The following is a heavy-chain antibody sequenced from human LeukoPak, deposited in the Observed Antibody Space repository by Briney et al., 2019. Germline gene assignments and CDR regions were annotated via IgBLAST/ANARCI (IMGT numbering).Heavy chain of an antibody. CDR2: ISYDGSNK. CDR3: ARDVTTYYDFWSGPSYWYFDL. Sequence: GGSLRLSCAASGFTFSSYAMHWVRQAPGKGLEWVAVISYDGSNKYYADSVKGRFTISRDNSKNTLYLQMNSLRAEDTAVYYCARDVTTYYDFWSGPSYWYFDLWGRGTLVTVSS. CDR1: GFTFSSYA. J-gene: IGHJ2*01. V-gene: IGHV3-30-3*01. D-gene: IGHD3-3*01.